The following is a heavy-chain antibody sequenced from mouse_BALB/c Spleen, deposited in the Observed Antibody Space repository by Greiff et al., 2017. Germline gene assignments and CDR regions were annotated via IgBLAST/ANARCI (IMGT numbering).Heavy chain of an antibody. Sequence: EVQLQQSGAELVRPGALVKLSCKASGFNIKDYYMHWVKQRPEQGLEWIGWIDPENGNTIYDPKFQGKASITADTSSNTAYLQLSSLTSEDTAVYYCARGNGSSFDDWGQGTTLTVSS. D-gene: IGHD2-2*01. J-gene: IGHJ2*01. CDR1: GFNIKDYY. V-gene: IGHV14-1*02. CDR3: ARGNGSSFDD. CDR2: IDPENGNT.